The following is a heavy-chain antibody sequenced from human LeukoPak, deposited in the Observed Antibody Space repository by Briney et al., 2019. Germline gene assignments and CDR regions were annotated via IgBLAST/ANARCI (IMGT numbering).Heavy chain of an antibody. D-gene: IGHD3-3*01. CDR3: ATSRWSYDFWSGPDGY. Sequence: GASVKVSCKASGYTFTDYYMHWVQQAPGKGLEWMGRVDPEDGETIYAEKFQGRVTITADTSTDTAYMELSSLRSEDTAVYYCATSRWSYDFWSGPDGYWGQGTLATVSS. CDR1: GYTFTDYY. CDR2: VDPEDGET. J-gene: IGHJ4*02. V-gene: IGHV1-69-2*01.